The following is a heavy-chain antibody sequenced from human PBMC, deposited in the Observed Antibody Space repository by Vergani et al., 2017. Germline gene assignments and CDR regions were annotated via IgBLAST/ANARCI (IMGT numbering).Heavy chain of an antibody. CDR2: IKQDGSEK. Sequence: EVQLVESGGGLVQPGGSLRLSCAASGFTFSSYWMSWVRQAPGKGLEWVANIKQDGSEKYYVDSVKGRFTISRDNAKNSLYLQMNSLRAEDTAVYYCAREEWELPPGWFDPWGQGTLVTVSS. CDR3: AREEWELPPGWFDP. V-gene: IGHV3-7*01. CDR1: GFTFSSYW. J-gene: IGHJ5*02. D-gene: IGHD1-26*01.